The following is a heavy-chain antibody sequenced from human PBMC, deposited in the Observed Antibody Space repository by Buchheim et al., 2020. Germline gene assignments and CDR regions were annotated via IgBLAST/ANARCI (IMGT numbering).Heavy chain of an antibody. CDR1: GYTFNSYH. CDR2: INPRGGNT. CDR3: AKDILSDSSSAMDV. D-gene: IGHD2-2*01. J-gene: IGHJ6*02. V-gene: IGHV1-46*02. Sequence: QMQLVQSGAEVKKPGASVKVSCKTSGYTFNSYHVHWVRQAPGHGLQWVGIINPRGGNTIYAEKFQGRVTMTRDTSTRTVYMEMSSLTSEDTAVYYCAKDILSDSSSAMDVWGQGTT.